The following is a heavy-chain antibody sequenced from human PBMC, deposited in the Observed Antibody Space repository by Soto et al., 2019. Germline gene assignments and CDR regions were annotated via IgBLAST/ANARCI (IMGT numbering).Heavy chain of an antibody. CDR3: AKVVVGATSHSDFDS. Sequence: QLQLQESGPGLVRPSETLSLTCTVSGGSIANNNYFWGWVRQPPGKGLECLGSAAYSGATYTNPSLKSRDTVSVDTSKNQFTLKLTSVTAADTAVYDCAKVVVGATSHSDFDSWGQGTLVTVAS. V-gene: IGHV4-39*01. D-gene: IGHD2-15*01. J-gene: IGHJ4*02. CDR1: GGSIANNNYF. CDR2: AAYSGAT.